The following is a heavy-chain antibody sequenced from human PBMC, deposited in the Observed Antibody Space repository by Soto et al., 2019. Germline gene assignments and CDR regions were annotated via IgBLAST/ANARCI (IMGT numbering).Heavy chain of an antibody. CDR2: IDPSDSYT. D-gene: IGHD4-17*01. J-gene: IGHJ4*02. CDR3: ANYTDGDSPPG. V-gene: IGHV5-10-1*01. CDR1: GYSFTSYW. Sequence: EVQLVQSGAEVKKPGESLRISCKGSGYSFTSYWISWVRQMPGKGLEWMGRIDPSDSYTNYSPSFQGNVTISADKSISSASLQWSSLKASDTVMYYCANYTDGDSPPGWGQGTLVTVSS.